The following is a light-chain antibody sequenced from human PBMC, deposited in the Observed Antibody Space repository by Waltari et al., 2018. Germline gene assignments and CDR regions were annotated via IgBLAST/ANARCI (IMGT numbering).Light chain of an antibody. CDR3: QQYHYWPPAYS. V-gene: IGKV3-15*01. Sequence: EIVLTQSPATLSVSPGERATLSCRASQKIGNKLAWYQQKPGQAPRLLISDASTRATGIPSRFSGSGSETDVTLTISSLQTDDFATYYCQQYHYWPPAYSFGQGTRLEIK. CDR1: QKIGNK. J-gene: IGKJ2*01. CDR2: DAS.